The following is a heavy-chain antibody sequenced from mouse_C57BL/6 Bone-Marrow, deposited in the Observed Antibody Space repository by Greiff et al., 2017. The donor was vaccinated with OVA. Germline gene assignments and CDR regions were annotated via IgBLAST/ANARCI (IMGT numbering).Heavy chain of an antibody. V-gene: IGHV1-76*01. CDR3: ARGGIAWFAY. Sequence: QVQLKESGAELVRPGASVKLSCKASGYTFTDYYINWVKQRPGQGLEWIARIYPGSGNTYYNEKFKGKATLTAEKSSSTAYMQLSSLTSEDSAVYFCARGGIAWFAYWGQGTLVTVSA. J-gene: IGHJ3*01. CDR1: GYTFTDYY. CDR2: IYPGSGNT.